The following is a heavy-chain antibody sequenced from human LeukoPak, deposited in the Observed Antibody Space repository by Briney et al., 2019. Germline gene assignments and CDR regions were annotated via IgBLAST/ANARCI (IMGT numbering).Heavy chain of an antibody. CDR2: ISSSGSTI. V-gene: IGHV3-11*04. D-gene: IGHD2-2*01. CDR3: AREDIVVVPAALRDYYYMDV. Sequence: TGGSLRLSCAASGFTFSDYYMSWIRQAPGKGLEWVSYISSSGSTIYYADSVKGRFTISRDNAKNSLYLQMNSLRAEDTAVYYCAREDIVVVPAALRDYYYMDVWSKGTTVTVSS. J-gene: IGHJ6*03. CDR1: GFTFSDYY.